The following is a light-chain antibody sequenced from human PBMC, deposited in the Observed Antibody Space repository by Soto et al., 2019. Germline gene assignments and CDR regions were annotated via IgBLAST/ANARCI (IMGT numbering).Light chain of an antibody. Sequence: QSALTQPASVSGSPGQSIAISCTGTSSDVGGYDQVSWYQQHPGKAPQLMIYAVTTRPSGVSNRFSGSKSGNTASLTISGLQADDEADYYCSSYTGSGTFFGGGTQLTVL. CDR2: AVT. CDR1: SSDVGGYDQ. CDR3: SSYTGSGTF. J-gene: IGLJ2*01. V-gene: IGLV2-14*01.